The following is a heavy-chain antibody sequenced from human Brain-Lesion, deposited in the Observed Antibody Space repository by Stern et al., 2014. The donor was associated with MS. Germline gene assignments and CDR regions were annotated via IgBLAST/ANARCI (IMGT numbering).Heavy chain of an antibody. CDR3: ARDQRGITIFGVVTDYYYLGMDV. J-gene: IGHJ6*02. CDR2: IHPNTGGP. V-gene: IGHV1-2*02. Sequence: QLVESGAEVKKPGASVKVSCKTSGYIFTGYYIHWVRQAPGQGLEWMAWIHPNTGGPKYAQKLQGRVTMSRDTSISTAYVELSSLTSDDTAVYYCARDQRGITIFGVVTDYYYLGMDVWGQGTTVTVSS. D-gene: IGHD3-3*01. CDR1: GYIFTGYY.